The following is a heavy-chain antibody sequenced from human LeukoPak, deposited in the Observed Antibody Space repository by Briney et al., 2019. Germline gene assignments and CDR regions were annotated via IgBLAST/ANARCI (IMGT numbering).Heavy chain of an antibody. Sequence: GESLKISCKGSGYTFTSYWISWVRQMPGKGLEWMGKIDPSDSYTSYSPSFQGHVTISADKSISAAFLQWSSLKASDTAMYYCARLPQWGGTYHFDYWGQGTLLTVSS. CDR3: ARLPQWGGTYHFDY. D-gene: IGHD1-26*01. CDR2: IDPSDSYT. J-gene: IGHJ4*02. V-gene: IGHV5-10-1*01. CDR1: GYTFTSYW.